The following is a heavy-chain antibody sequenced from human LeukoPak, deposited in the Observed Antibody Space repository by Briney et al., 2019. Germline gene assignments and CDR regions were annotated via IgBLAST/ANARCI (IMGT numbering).Heavy chain of an antibody. CDR1: GFIFSSYA. V-gene: IGHV3-23*01. Sequence: HPGGSLRLSCAASGFIFSSYAMTWVRQAPGKGLEWDSAISGSGSNTYYADSVKGRFTISRDNSKDTLYLQMHSLRAEDTAIYYCAKLGGPYNWDYAGLNYMDVWGKGTTFTVSS. CDR2: ISGSGSNT. CDR3: AKLGGPYNWDYAGLNYMDV. D-gene: IGHD1-7*01. J-gene: IGHJ6*03.